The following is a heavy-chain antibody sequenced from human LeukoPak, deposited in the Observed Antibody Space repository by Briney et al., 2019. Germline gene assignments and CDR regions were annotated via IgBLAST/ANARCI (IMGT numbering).Heavy chain of an antibody. CDR3: ARAGYYTSGTCPYDYHYYAMDV. Sequence: SETLSLTCTVSGDSINSCYWNWIRQPPGKGLEWIGYIYYSGSTNYNPSLRSRVTISVDTSKNQFSLKLSSVTAADTAMYYCARAGYYTSGTCPYDYHYYAMDVWGQGTTVTVSS. D-gene: IGHD3-10*01. CDR2: IYYSGST. J-gene: IGHJ6*02. CDR1: GDSINSCY. V-gene: IGHV4-59*01.